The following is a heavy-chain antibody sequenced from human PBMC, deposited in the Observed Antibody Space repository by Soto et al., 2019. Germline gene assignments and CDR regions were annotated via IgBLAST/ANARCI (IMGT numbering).Heavy chain of an antibody. CDR3: ARAISWNDRPFDY. V-gene: IGHV3-30-3*01. CDR1: GFTFSTYA. D-gene: IGHD1-1*01. J-gene: IGHJ4*02. Sequence: QVQLVESGGGVVQPGRSLRLSCAASGFTFSTYAMHWVRQAPGKGLEWVAVISFDGINKYYADSVKGRFTISRDDSKNTLYLQINSLRAEDTAVYYCARAISWNDRPFDYWGQGTLVTVSS. CDR2: ISFDGINK.